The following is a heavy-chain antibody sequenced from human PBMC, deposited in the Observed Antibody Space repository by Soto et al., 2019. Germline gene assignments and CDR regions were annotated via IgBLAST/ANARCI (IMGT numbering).Heavy chain of an antibody. Sequence: PSETLSLTCSVSGGSVSSSGHYWSWIRQHPGKGLEWIGYIYYSGSTYYNPSLESRLTISLDTSKNEFSLKLSSVTAADTAVYYCAREEGGTRGYYYIDVCGKGTRVTASS. J-gene: IGHJ6*03. CDR2: IYYSGST. CDR1: GGSVSSSGHY. V-gene: IGHV4-31*03. CDR3: AREEGGTRGYYYIDV. D-gene: IGHD1-1*01.